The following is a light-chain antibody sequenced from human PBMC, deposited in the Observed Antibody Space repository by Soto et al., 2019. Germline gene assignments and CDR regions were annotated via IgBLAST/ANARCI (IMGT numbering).Light chain of an antibody. J-gene: IGLJ1*01. CDR2: DVS. Sequence: SVLTQPASVSGSPGQSITISCTGTSNDVGGYNYVSWYQQYPDKAPTLIIYDVSNRPSGVSTRFSGSKSGNRASLTISGLQAEYEFYYYGSSYTTTSTSCVFGTGTKFAGL. CDR3: SSYTTTSTSCV. CDR1: SNDVGGYNY. V-gene: IGLV2-14*01.